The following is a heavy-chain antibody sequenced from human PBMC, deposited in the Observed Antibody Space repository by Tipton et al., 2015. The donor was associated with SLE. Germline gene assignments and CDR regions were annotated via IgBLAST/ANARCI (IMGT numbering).Heavy chain of an antibody. D-gene: IGHD3-22*01. J-gene: IGHJ3*02. CDR1: GYSFTTYW. Sequence: QLVQSGAEVKKPGESLNISCQGSGYSFTTYWIAWVRQMPGKGLEWVGIIYPGDSETRYSPSFQGQVTLSADKSISTAYLQWSSLKASDTAMYYCARPIVVDGDDAFDIWGQGTMVTVSS. CDR3: ARPIVVDGDDAFDI. V-gene: IGHV5-51*03. CDR2: IYPGDSET.